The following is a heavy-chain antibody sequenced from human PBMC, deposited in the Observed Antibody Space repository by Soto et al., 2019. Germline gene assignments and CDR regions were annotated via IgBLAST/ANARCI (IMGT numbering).Heavy chain of an antibody. Sequence: EVQLVESGGGLVQPGGSLKLSCAASGFTFSTHSMNWVRQAPGRGLEWVSYIHSSSSWEVYADSVRDRFTVSRDNAKNSLYLQMSSLRAEDTAVYYCVFDFWLVPTVWGKGTTVTVSS. CDR3: VFDFWLVPTV. CDR2: IHSSSSWE. V-gene: IGHV3-48*01. D-gene: IGHD3-3*01. CDR1: GFTFSTHS. J-gene: IGHJ6*04.